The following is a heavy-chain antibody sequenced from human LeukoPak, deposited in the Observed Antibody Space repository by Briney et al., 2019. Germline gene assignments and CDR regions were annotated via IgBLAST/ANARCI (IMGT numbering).Heavy chain of an antibody. CDR2: ISSSGSTI. J-gene: IGHJ4*02. CDR1: GFTFSSYE. V-gene: IGHV3-48*03. Sequence: PGGSLRLSCAASGFTFSSYEMNWVRQAPGKGLEWVSYISSSGSTIYYADSVKGRFTISRDNAKNSLYLQMNSLRAEDTAVYYCARGSTMVRGVPDYWGQGTLVTVSS. D-gene: IGHD3-10*01. CDR3: ARGSTMVRGVPDY.